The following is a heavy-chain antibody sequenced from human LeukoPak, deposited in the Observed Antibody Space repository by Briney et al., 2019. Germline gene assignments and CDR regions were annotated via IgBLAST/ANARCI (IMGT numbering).Heavy chain of an antibody. CDR1: GFTFHNYY. CDR2: INQDGSVR. CDR3: ASGNNDWSL. Sequence: PGGSLRLSCVASGFTFHNYYMSWVRQAPGKGLEWVANINQDGSVRYYVDSVKGRSTTSRDNAKNSLYLQMNSLRVDDTAVYYCASGNNDWSLGGQGTLVTVSS. J-gene: IGHJ4*02. D-gene: IGHD3-9*01. V-gene: IGHV3-7*03.